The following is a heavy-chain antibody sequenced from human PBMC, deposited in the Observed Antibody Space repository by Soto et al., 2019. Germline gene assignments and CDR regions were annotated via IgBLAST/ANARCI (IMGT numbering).Heavy chain of an antibody. J-gene: IGHJ4*02. D-gene: IGHD5-18*01. V-gene: IGHV1-18*04. Sequence: QVQLVQSGAEVKKPGASVKVSCKASGNSFPSSGISWLGQALGQGLEGLGWISAYNGNTTNAQKLQGRVTMTTDTSTSTAYMELRSLRSDDTAVYYCARVGAGHRSGLSRFDYWGQGTLVTVSS. CDR2: ISAYNGNT. CDR3: ARVGAGHRSGLSRFDY. CDR1: GNSFPSSG.